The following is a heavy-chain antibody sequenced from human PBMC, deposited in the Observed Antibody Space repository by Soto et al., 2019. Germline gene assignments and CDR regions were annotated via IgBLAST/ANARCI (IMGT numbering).Heavy chain of an antibody. Sequence: GGSLRLSCAASGFTFSSYGMHWVRQAPGKGLEWVAVIWYDGSNKYYADSVKGRFTISRDNSKNTLYLQMNSLRAEDTAVYYCARGQGHDAFDIWGQGTMVTVSS. CDR3: ARGQGHDAFDI. J-gene: IGHJ3*02. CDR1: GFTFSSYG. CDR2: IWYDGSNK. V-gene: IGHV3-33*01.